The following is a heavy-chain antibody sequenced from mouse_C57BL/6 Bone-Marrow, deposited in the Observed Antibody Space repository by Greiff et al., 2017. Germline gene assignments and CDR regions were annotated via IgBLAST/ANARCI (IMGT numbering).Heavy chain of an antibody. D-gene: IGHD4-1*01. J-gene: IGHJ4*01. CDR1: GYTFTDYY. CDR3: AREGANWEDAMDY. V-gene: IGHV1-26*01. Sequence: VQLQQSGPELVKPGASVKISCKASGYTFTDYYMNWVKQSHGKSLEWIGDINPNNGGISYNQKFKGKATLTVDKSSSTAYMELRSLTSEDSAVYYCAREGANWEDAMDYWGQGTSVTVSS. CDR2: INPNNGGI.